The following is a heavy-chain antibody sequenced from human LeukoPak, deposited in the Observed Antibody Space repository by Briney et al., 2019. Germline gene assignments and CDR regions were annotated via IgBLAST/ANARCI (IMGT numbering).Heavy chain of an antibody. CDR2: ISGSGGST. J-gene: IGHJ4*02. Sequence: PGGSLRLSCAASGFTFSSYAISWVRQAPGKGLEWVSAISGSGGSTYYAGSVKGRLTISRDNSKNTLYLQMNSLRAEDTAVYYCAKDRVTPVPHYFDYWGQGTLVTVSS. V-gene: IGHV3-23*01. CDR1: GFTFSSYA. D-gene: IGHD2-21*02. CDR3: AKDRVTPVPHYFDY.